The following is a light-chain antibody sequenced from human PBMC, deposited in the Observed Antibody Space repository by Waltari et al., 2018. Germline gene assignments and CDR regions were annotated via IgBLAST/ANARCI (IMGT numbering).Light chain of an antibody. CDR3: QQSYNTPLT. CDR1: LSITNF. V-gene: IGKV1-39*01. Sequence: DIQMTQSPSSLSASVGDRVTITCRASLSITNFLNWYQQKPGKAPKLLIYAASILQSGVPSKFSGSGSGTDFTITSSSLQPEDFATYYCQQSYNTPLTFGGGTKVEIK. J-gene: IGKJ4*01. CDR2: AAS.